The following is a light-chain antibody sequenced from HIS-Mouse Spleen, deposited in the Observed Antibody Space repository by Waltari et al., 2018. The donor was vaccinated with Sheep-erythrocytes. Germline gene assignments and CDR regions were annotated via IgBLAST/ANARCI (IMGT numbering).Light chain of an antibody. V-gene: IGKV1-33*01. Sequence: DIQMTQSPSSLSASVGDRVTITCQASQDISNYLNWYQEKPGKDPKLLIYDASNLETEVPSRFSGSGSGTDVTFTISSLQPEDIATYYCQQYDNLLPFGGGTKVEIK. CDR2: DAS. J-gene: IGKJ4*01. CDR3: QQYDNLLP. CDR1: QDISNY.